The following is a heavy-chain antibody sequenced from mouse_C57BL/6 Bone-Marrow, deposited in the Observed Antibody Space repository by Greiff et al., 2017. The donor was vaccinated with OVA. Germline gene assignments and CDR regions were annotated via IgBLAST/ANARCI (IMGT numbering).Heavy chain of an antibody. Sequence: VQLQQSGPVLVKPGASVKMSCKASGYTFTDYYMNWVKQSHGKSLEWIGVINPYNGGTSYNQKFKGKATLTVDKSSSTAYMELNSLTSEDSAVYYCGSSGYEWFAYWGQGTLVTVSA. CDR2: INPYNGGT. J-gene: IGHJ3*01. CDR1: GYTFTDYY. CDR3: GSSGYEWFAY. V-gene: IGHV1-19*01. D-gene: IGHD3-2*02.